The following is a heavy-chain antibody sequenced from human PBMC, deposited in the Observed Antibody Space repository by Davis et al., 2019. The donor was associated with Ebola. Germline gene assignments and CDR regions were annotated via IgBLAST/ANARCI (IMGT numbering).Heavy chain of an antibody. D-gene: IGHD3-3*01. CDR3: ARMYYDFWSGYHLDAFDI. Sequence: AASVKVSCKASGYTFTSYCISWVRQAPGQGLEWMGWISAYNGNTNYAQKLQGRVTITRDTSASTAYMELSNLRSEDTAVYYCARMYYDFWSGYHLDAFDIWGQGTMVTVSS. J-gene: IGHJ3*02. CDR1: GYTFTSYC. V-gene: IGHV1-18*01. CDR2: ISAYNGNT.